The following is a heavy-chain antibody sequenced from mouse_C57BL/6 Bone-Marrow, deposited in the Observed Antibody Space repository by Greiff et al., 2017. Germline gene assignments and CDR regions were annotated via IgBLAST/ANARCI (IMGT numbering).Heavy chain of an antibody. CDR2: INPNNGGT. Sequence: VQLQQSGPELVKPGASVKISCKASGYTFTDYYMNWVKQSHGKSLEWIGDINPNNGGTSYNQKFKGKATLTVDKSSSTAYMELRSLTSEDSAVYYCASLFTTVVATRAFWGQGTLVTVSA. D-gene: IGHD1-1*01. V-gene: IGHV1-26*01. CDR3: ASLFTTVVATRAF. J-gene: IGHJ3*01. CDR1: GYTFTDYY.